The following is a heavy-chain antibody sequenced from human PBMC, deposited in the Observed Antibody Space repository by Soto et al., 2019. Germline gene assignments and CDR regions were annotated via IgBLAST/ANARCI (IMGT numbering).Heavy chain of an antibody. J-gene: IGHJ5*02. CDR1: GFSLSSDGVG. D-gene: IGHD4-4*01. CDR2: IYWDDDT. Sequence: QITLKESGPPVVKPTQTLTLTCTFSGFSLSSDGVGVGWIRQPPGKAPEWLALIYWDDDTRYSPSLKSRLTSTKDTSKNQVVLTMTNMDPVGTGTYYCAHSSLHYKKWFDPWGQGALVIVSS. CDR3: AHSSLHYKKWFDP. V-gene: IGHV2-5*02.